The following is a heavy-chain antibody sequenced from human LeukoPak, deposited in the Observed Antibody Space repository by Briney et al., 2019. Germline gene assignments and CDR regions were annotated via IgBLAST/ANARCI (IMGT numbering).Heavy chain of an antibody. CDR2: IWYDGSNK. CDR3: ARDKLGRGVITATIDY. D-gene: IGHD3-10*01. V-gene: IGHV3-33*01. J-gene: IGHJ4*02. CDR1: GLTFSSYG. Sequence: GRSLRLSCAASGLTFSSYGMHWVRQAPGKGLEWVAVIWYDGSNKYYADSVKGRFTISRDNSKNTLYLQMNSLRAEDTAVYYCARDKLGRGVITATIDYWGQGTLVTVSS.